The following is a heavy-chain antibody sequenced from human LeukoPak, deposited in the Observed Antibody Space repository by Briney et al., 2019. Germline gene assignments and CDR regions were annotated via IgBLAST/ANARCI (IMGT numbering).Heavy chain of an antibody. CDR3: ARRPTALRGRLDY. CDR2: INHSGST. J-gene: IGHJ4*02. V-gene: IGHV4-34*01. D-gene: IGHD4-17*01. Sequence: KPSETLSLTCAVYGGSFSGYYWSWIRQPPGKGLEWIGEINHSGSTNYNPSLKSRVTISVDTSKNQFSLKLSSVTAADTAVYYCARRPTALRGRLDYWGQGTLVTVSS. CDR1: GGSFSGYY.